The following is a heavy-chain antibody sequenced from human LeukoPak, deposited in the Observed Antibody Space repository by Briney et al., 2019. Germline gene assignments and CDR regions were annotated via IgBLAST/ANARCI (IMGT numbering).Heavy chain of an antibody. J-gene: IGHJ4*02. CDR3: VRHDALGSYDW. V-gene: IGHV3-64*01. CDR2: ITPNGDGT. CDR1: GFIFSGYT. D-gene: IGHD3-10*01. Sequence: GGSLRLSCAASGFIFSGYTMHWVRQAPGKGLEYVSAITPNGDGTFYTNSVRGRFTISRDNSRNTMFLQMGSLTTDDMAVYCCVRHDALGSYDWWGQGTLVSVSS.